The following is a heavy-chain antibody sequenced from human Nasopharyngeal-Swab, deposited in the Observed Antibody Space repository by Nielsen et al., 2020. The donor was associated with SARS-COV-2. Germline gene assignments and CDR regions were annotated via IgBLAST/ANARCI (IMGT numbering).Heavy chain of an antibody. V-gene: IGHV4-39*01. Sequence: WIRQPPGKGVEWIGSIYYRGSTYYNPSLKSRVTISVDTSKNQFSLKLSSVTAADTAVYYCATRQRPSYSSGWYQQITDYWGQGTLVTVSS. CDR3: ATRQRPSYSSGWYQQITDY. J-gene: IGHJ4*02. CDR2: IYYRGST. D-gene: IGHD6-19*01.